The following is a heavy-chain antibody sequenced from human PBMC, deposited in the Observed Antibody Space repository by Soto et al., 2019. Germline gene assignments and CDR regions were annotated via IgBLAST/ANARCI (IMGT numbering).Heavy chain of an antibody. CDR3: VRDRRISGINRGLDY. D-gene: IGHD1-20*01. V-gene: IGHV3-11*01. CDR2: ISSRGDTI. CDR1: GFIFSDFH. Sequence: QVQLVDSGGGLVKPGGSLRLSCAASGFIFSDFHMTWIRQAPGKGLDLVAYISSRGDTIYYADSVRGRITISRDNDKDSLFLQMSSLRVDDTAVYYCVRDRRISGINRGLDYWGRGTLVTVSS. J-gene: IGHJ4*02.